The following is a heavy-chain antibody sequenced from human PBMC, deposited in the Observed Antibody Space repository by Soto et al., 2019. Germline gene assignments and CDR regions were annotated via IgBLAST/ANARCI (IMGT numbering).Heavy chain of an antibody. D-gene: IGHD6-19*01. CDR1: GDSVSSNTAA. CDR2: TYYRSNWRH. V-gene: IGHV6-1*01. J-gene: IGHJ4*02. Sequence: PSQTLSLTCAISGDSVSSNTAAWNWIKSSPSRGLGWLGRTYYRSNWRHDYAVSVKSRITVNPDTSKNHFSLQLNSVTPDDTAVYYCARGLAGSGFDLWGQGTLVTVS. CDR3: ARGLAGSGFDL.